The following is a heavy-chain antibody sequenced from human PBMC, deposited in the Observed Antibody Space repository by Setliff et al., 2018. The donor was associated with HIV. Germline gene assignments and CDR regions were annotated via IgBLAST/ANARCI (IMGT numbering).Heavy chain of an antibody. D-gene: IGHD3-22*01. CDR3: ARDNYYDSSGAIGY. CDR2: IIPIFGTT. V-gene: IGHV1-69*13. Sequence: SVKVSCKSSGGTFSRYTISWVRQAPGQGLEWMGGIIPIFGTTNYAQNFQGRVSITADASTSTAYMELSSLKSDDTAVYYCARDNYYDSSGAIGYWGQGTLVTVSS. CDR1: GGTFSRYT. J-gene: IGHJ4*02.